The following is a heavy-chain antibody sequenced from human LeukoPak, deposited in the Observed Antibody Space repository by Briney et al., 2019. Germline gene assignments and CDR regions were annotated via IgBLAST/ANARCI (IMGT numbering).Heavy chain of an antibody. J-gene: IGHJ4*02. CDR3: ARDDYDFWSGYQPYLDY. V-gene: IGHV1-18*01. CDR1: GYTFTSYG. CDR2: ISAYNGDT. Sequence: ASVKVSFKASGYTFTSYGISWVRQAPGQGLEWMGWISAYNGDTNYAQKFQGRVTMTTDTSTSTAYMELRSLISDDTAVYYCARDDYDFWSGYQPYLDYWGQGTLVTVSS. D-gene: IGHD3-3*01.